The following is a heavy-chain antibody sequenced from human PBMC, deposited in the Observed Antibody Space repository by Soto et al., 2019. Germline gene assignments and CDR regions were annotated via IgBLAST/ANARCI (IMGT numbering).Heavy chain of an antibody. V-gene: IGHV1-2*04. CDR2: INPNSGGT. D-gene: IGHD6-19*01. CDR3: ARDLASVAPIDETPYYYYYGMDV. Sequence: ASVKVSCKASGYTFTCYYMHWVRQAPGQGLEWMGWINPNSGGTNYAQKFQGWVTMTRDTSISTAYMELSRLRSDDTAVYYCARDLASVAPIDETPYYYYYGMDVWGQGTTVTVSS. J-gene: IGHJ6*02. CDR1: GYTFTCYY.